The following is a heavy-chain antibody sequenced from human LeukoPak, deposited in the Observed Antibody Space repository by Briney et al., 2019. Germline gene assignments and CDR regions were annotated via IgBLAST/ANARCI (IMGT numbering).Heavy chain of an antibody. CDR2: IIPIFCTA. CDR1: GGTFSSYA. D-gene: IGHD1-7*01. J-gene: IGHJ5*02. CDR3: ASSRDITGTPNWFDP. V-gene: IGHV1-69*05. Sequence: SVNVSYRASGGTFSSYAISWVRQAPGQGLEWMGGIIPIFCTANYAEKFQGRVTITTEESTSTAYMELSSLRSEDTAVYYCASSRDITGTPNWFDPWGQGTLVTVSS.